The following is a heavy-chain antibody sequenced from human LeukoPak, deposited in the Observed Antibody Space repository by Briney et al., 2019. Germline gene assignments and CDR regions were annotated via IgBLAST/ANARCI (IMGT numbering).Heavy chain of an antibody. V-gene: IGHV4-30-4*08. CDR2: IYYSGST. Sequence: IPSQTLSLTCTVSGGSISSGDYYWSWIRQPPGKGLEWIGYIYYSGSTYYNPSLKSRVTISVDTSKNQFSLKLSSVTAADTAVYYCARAPSGTVTYYYMDVWGKGTTVTVSS. CDR1: GGSISSGDYY. J-gene: IGHJ6*03. D-gene: IGHD4-11*01. CDR3: ARAPSGTVTYYYMDV.